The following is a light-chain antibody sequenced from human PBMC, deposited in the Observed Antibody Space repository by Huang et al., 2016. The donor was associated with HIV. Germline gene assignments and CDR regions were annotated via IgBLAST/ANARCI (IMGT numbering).Light chain of an antibody. V-gene: IGKV1-9*01. CDR1: QDIANS. CDR2: AAA. Sequence: QLTQSPSSLSMSVGDRVIITCQASQDIANSLAWYQHKPGRAPKLLISAAAPLQSGGPSRFSGGSAGTYFTLIITSRQPDDFASYYCQQLHSYPITFGQGTRLDI. CDR3: QQLHSYPIT. J-gene: IGKJ5*01.